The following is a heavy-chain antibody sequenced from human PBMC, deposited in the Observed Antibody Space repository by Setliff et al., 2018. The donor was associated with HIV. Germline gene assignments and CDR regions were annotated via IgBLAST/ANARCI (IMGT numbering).Heavy chain of an antibody. D-gene: IGHD4-4*01. Sequence: GGSLRLSCAASGFTFSNYVINWVRQAPGKGLELLSYISVSGTDIKYADSVKGRFTISRDNAKNSLYLQMNSLRAEDTAVYYCVRDITTCWDVWGQGTTVTVSS. CDR1: GFTFSNYV. J-gene: IGHJ6*02. V-gene: IGHV3-21*05. CDR2: ISVSGTDI. CDR3: VRDITTCWDV.